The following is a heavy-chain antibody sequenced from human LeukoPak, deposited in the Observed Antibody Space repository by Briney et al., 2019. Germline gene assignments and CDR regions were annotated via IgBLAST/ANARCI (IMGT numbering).Heavy chain of an antibody. J-gene: IGHJ4*02. CDR3: ARGPTYQPIDF. V-gene: IGHV4-39*01. CDR2: IYYSGNT. D-gene: IGHD2-2*01. Sequence: PSETLSLTCTVSGVSISSSNSYWGWIRRPPGKGLEWIGSIYYSGNTYYNASLKSQVSISIDTSKNQFSLRLTSVTAADTAVYYCARGPTYQPIDFWGQGTLVTVSS. CDR1: GVSISSSNSY.